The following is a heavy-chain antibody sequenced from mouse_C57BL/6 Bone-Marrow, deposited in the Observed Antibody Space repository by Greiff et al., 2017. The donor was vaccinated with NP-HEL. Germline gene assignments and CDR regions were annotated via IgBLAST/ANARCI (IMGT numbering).Heavy chain of an antibody. CDR1: GYTFTDYY. Sequence: DVQLQESGPVLVKPGASVKMSCKASGYTFTDYYMNWVKQSHGKSLEWIGVINPYNGGTSYNQKFKGKATLTVDKSSSTAYMELNSLTSEDSAVYYCARIDGYYGFAYWGQGTLVTVSA. J-gene: IGHJ3*01. V-gene: IGHV1-19*01. CDR2: INPYNGGT. CDR3: ARIDGYYGFAY. D-gene: IGHD2-3*01.